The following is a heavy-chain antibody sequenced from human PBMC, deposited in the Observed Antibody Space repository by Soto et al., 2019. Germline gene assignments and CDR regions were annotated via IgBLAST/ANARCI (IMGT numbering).Heavy chain of an antibody. J-gene: IGHJ4*02. D-gene: IGHD1-26*01. Sequence: QVQLQESGPGLVKPSETLSLTCTVSGGSISGYYWSWIRQPPGKGLEWIGYISYSGSTNYNPSLKSRVFISKDTSKDQISLKLSSVTAADTAVYYCARSFSGGWPYFDYWGQGTLVIVSS. CDR3: ARSFSGGWPYFDY. CDR1: GGSISGYY. V-gene: IGHV4-59*01. CDR2: ISYSGST.